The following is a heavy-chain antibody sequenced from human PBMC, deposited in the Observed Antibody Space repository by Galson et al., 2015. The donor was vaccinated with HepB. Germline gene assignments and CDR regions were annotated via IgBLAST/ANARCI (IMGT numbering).Heavy chain of an antibody. CDR2: INPSGGST. V-gene: IGHV1-46*04. J-gene: IGHJ4*02. CDR1: GYTFTSYY. CDR3: ARGGYYDSSGPLFFGDY. D-gene: IGHD3-22*01. Sequence: SVKVSCKASGYTFTSYYMHWVRQAPGQGLEWMGIINPSGGSTSYAQKLQGRVTMTRDTSTSTVYMELSSLRSEDTAVYYCARGGYYDSSGPLFFGDYWGQGTLVTVSS.